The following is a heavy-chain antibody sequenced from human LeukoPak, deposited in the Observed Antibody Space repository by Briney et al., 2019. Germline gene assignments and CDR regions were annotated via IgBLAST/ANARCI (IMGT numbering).Heavy chain of an antibody. CDR1: GGSISSYN. CDR3: AKTPREQQLGFDY. J-gene: IGHJ4*02. V-gene: IGHV4-4*07. CDR2: IFTSGST. Sequence: SETLSLTCTVSGGSISSYNWSWIRQPAGKGLEWIGRIFTSGSTNYNPSLKSRVTMSLDTSKNQFSLQLSSVTAADTAVYYCAKTPREQQLGFDYWGQGTLVTVSS. D-gene: IGHD6-13*01.